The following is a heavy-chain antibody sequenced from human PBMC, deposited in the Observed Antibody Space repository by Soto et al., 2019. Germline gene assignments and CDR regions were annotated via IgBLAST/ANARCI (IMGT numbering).Heavy chain of an antibody. J-gene: IGHJ6*03. CDR1: GYTLTELS. CDR3: ARGGRHYDILSLYYYYYMDV. Sequence: ASVKVSCKVSGYTLTELSMHWVRQAPGKGLEWMGGIDPGDGETIYAQKLQGRVTMTEDTSTDTAYMELRSLRSDDTAVYYCARGGRHYDILSLYYYYYMDVWGKGTTVTVSS. V-gene: IGHV1-24*01. CDR2: IDPGDGET. D-gene: IGHD3-9*01.